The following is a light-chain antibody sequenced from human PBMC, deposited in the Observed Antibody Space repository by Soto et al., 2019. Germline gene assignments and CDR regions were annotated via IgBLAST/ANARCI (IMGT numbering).Light chain of an antibody. CDR1: QNVASY. CDR3: QQRSTWPLIT. Sequence: EIVLTQSPGTLSLSPGERATLSCISSQNVASYLAWYQQKPGQAPRLLISDVASRAAGIPARFSGSGSGTDFTLTISGLEPEDFAVYYCQQRSTWPLITFGQGTRLEIK. CDR2: DVA. V-gene: IGKV3-11*01. J-gene: IGKJ5*01.